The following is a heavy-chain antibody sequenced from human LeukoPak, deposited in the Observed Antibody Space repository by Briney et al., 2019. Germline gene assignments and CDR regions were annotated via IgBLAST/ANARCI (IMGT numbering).Heavy chain of an antibody. CDR3: GSEGGIQQLSWFDP. D-gene: IGHD1-1*01. Sequence: SETLSLTCAVSGYSISSGYYWGWIRQPPGKGLEWIGSIYHSGSTYYNPSLKSRVTISVDTSKNQFSLKLSSVTAADTAVYYCGSEGGIQQLSWFDPWGQGTLVTVSS. V-gene: IGHV4-38-2*01. CDR2: IYHSGST. CDR1: GYSISSGYY. J-gene: IGHJ5*02.